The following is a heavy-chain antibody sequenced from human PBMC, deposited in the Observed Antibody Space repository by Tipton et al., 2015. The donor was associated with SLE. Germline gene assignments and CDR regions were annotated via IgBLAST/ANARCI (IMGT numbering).Heavy chain of an antibody. Sequence: TLSLTCTVSGGSISSSSYYWGWIRQPPGKGLEWIGSVYYSGSTYYNPSLKSRVTISVDTSKNQFSLKLSSVTAADTAVYYCARSMVRGPYYMDVWGKGTTVTVSS. J-gene: IGHJ6*03. CDR3: ARSMVRGPYYMDV. V-gene: IGHV4-39*07. CDR1: GGSISSSSYY. D-gene: IGHD3-10*01. CDR2: VYYSGST.